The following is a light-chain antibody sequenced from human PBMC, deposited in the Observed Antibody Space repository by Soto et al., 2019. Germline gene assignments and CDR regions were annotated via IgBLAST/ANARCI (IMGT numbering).Light chain of an antibody. CDR1: QSLTNSF. Sequence: ELLVTQSPGTLSFSPGQRATLSCRASQSLTNSFISWYQQKPGQANRLMIYDKYSRATGIKDRFSGSGSGTDFTLTISRMEPEDFAVFFCQPSGTSEIIFGQGNKVDIK. J-gene: IGKJ1*01. CDR3: QPSGTSEII. V-gene: IGKV3-20*01. CDR2: DKY.